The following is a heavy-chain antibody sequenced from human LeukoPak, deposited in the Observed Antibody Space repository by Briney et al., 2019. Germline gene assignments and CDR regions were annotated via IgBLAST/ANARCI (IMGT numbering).Heavy chain of an antibody. CDR2: ISGSGGST. J-gene: IGHJ4*02. CDR1: GFTFSSYA. Sequence: PGGSLRLSCAASGFTFSSYAMSWVRQAPGKGLEWVSAISGSGGSTYYADSVKGRFTISRDNSKNTLYLQMNSLRAEDTAVYYCAKDDVTMVRGVSVPDYWGQGTLVTVSS. CDR3: AKDDVTMVRGVSVPDY. V-gene: IGHV3-23*01. D-gene: IGHD3-10*01.